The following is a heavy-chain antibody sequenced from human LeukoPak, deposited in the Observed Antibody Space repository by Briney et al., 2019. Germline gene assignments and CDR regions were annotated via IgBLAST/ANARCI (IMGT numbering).Heavy chain of an antibody. V-gene: IGHV1-18*01. J-gene: IGHJ4*02. CDR2: ISAYNGNT. Sequence: ASVKVSCEASGYTFTSYGISWVRQAPGQGLEWMGWISAYNGNTNYAHKLQGRVTMTTDTSTSTAYMELRSLRSDDTAVYFCARNIVGATSGLLDYWGQGTLVTVSS. CDR1: GYTFTSYG. CDR3: ARNIVGATSGLLDY. D-gene: IGHD1-26*01.